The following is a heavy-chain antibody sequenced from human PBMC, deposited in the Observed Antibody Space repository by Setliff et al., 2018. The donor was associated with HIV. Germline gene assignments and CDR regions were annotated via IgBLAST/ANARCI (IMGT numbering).Heavy chain of an antibody. J-gene: IGHJ6*03. V-gene: IGHV4-38-2*01. CDR1: GHSISSGYY. Sequence: SETLSLTCAVSGHSISSGYYWGWIRQPPGKGLECIGSFYHSGSTYYNPSLKSRVSISVDTSKNQFSLKLSSVTAADTAVYYCARGDSGTYYPYYYYYMDVWGKGTTVTVSS. CDR2: FYHSGST. D-gene: IGHD3-10*01. CDR3: ARGDSGTYYPYYYYYMDV.